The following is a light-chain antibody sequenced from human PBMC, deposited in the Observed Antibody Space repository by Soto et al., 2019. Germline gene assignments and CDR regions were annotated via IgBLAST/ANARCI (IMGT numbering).Light chain of an antibody. CDR1: QNVGSRN. CDR2: GTS. CDR3: HEYGCSPRT. J-gene: IGKJ1*01. V-gene: IGKV3-20*01. Sequence: EIVLTQSPGTLSLSPGERATLSCRASQNVGSRNLAWHQQKPGQAPRLLIYGTSNRATGIPARLGGSGSGCALSRTFGWLEPGDLAVYYGHEYGCSPRTFGQGAKV.